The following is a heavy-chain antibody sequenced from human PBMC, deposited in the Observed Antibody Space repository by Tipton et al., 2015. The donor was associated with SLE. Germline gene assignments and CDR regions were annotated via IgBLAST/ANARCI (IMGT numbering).Heavy chain of an antibody. CDR3: ARAFYYDYWTSYPSQKGLKTYYFDS. CDR1: GGSSSAYY. V-gene: IGHV4-34*01. D-gene: IGHD3-3*01. Sequence: TLSLTCAVYGGSSSAYYWSWIRQSPGKGLEWIGEINQRGTTHYSPSLKGRVTISADTSKNQFSLKLTSVTAADTAVYYCARAFYYDYWTSYPSQKGLKTYYFDSWGQGTLVTVSS. CDR2: INQRGTT. J-gene: IGHJ4*02.